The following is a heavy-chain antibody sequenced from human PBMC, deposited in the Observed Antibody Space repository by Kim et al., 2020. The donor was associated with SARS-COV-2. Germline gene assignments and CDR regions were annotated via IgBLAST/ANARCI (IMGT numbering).Heavy chain of an antibody. Sequence: AQKFNGKVTITADESTSTAYMELSSLRSEDTAVYYCARDGRAARANWFDPWGQGTLVTVSS. CDR3: ARDGRAARANWFDP. V-gene: IGHV1-69*01. J-gene: IGHJ5*02. D-gene: IGHD6-6*01.